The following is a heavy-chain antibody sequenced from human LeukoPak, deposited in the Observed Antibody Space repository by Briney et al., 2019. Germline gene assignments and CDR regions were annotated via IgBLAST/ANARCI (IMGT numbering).Heavy chain of an antibody. V-gene: IGHV3-7*01. CDR2: IKQDGREK. CDR1: GFTFSTYA. D-gene: IGHD5-12*01. J-gene: IGHJ4*02. CDR3: VRGGAF. Sequence: GGSLRLSCAASGFTFSTYAMNWVRQAPGKGLEWVANIKQDGREKSYVDSVKGRFTISRDNAENSLYLQMNSLRAEDTAVYYCVRGGAFWGQGTLVTVSS.